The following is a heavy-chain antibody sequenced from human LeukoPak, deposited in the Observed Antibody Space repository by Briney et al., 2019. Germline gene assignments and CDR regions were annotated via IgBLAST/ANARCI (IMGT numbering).Heavy chain of an antibody. CDR1: AYTLTELS. V-gene: IGHV1-24*01. J-gene: IGHJ4*02. D-gene: IGHD3-10*01. CDR3: ATGLTMFRDWPVKGPGH. Sequence: ASVKVSCKVSAYTLTELSMHWVGQAPGKGLEWMGGFDPEDGETVYAQKLQGRITMTEDTSTDTAYMELSSLRSEDTAVYYCATGLTMFRDWPVKGPGHWGQGSLVTVSS. CDR2: FDPEDGET.